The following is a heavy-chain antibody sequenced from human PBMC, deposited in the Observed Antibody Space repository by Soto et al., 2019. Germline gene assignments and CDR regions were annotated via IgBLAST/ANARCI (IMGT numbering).Heavy chain of an antibody. J-gene: IGHJ4*02. V-gene: IGHV3-74*03. CDR1: GFSLSAYW. D-gene: IGHD3-16*01. CDR3: ARDLGGPDY. Sequence: GGSLRLSCAASGFSLSAYWMHWVRQAPGRGLEWVSRLSSDGFGTAYADSVKGRFLISRDNARNTLFLQMNSLRAEDTAVYYCARDLGGPDYWGRGTLVTVSS. CDR2: LSSDGFGT.